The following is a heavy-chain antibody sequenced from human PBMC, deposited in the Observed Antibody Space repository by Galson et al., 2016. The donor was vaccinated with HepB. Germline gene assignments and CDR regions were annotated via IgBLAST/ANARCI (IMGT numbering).Heavy chain of an antibody. V-gene: IGHV3-23*01. CDR3: ARNDSSAYLGLSWFDP. J-gene: IGHJ5*02. D-gene: IGHD3-22*01. Sequence: SLRLSCAASGFTFSTYALTWVRQAPGKGPEWVSAISDGGVATYYADSVKGRFTISRDNSKNTLYLQMNSLRVEDTAVYYCARNDSSAYLGLSWFDPWGPGTLVTVSS. CDR2: ISDGGVAT. CDR1: GFTFSTYA.